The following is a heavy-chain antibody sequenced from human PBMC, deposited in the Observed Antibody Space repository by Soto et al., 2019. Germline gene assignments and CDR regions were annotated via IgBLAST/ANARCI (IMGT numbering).Heavy chain of an antibody. J-gene: IGHJ6*02. Sequence: QVQLVESGGGMVQPGRSLRLSCAASGFTFSSYGMHWVRQAPGKGLEWVAVISYDGSNKYYADSVKGRFTISRDNSKNTLYLQMNSLRAEDTAVYYCAKDRIEQWLVLSIGMDVWGQGTTVTVSS. V-gene: IGHV3-30*18. CDR1: GFTFSSYG. CDR2: ISYDGSNK. CDR3: AKDRIEQWLVLSIGMDV. D-gene: IGHD6-19*01.